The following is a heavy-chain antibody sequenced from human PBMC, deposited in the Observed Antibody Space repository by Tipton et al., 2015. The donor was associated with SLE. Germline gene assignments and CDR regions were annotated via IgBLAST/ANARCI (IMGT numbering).Heavy chain of an antibody. Sequence: TLSLTCTVSGGSISSSSYSWGWIRQPPGKGLEWIGYVFYSASTNYNPSLEGRVTISLDTSNNRFSLRQSSVTAADTAVYYCARRRTDGSGSSDFDYWGQGTLVTVSS. D-gene: IGHD3-10*01. CDR1: GGSISSSSYS. V-gene: IGHV4-61*05. CDR3: ARRRTDGSGSSDFDY. J-gene: IGHJ4*02. CDR2: VFYSAST.